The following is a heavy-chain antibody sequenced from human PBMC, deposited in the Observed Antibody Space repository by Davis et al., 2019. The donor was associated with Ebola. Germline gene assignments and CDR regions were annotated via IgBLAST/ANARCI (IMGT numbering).Heavy chain of an antibody. V-gene: IGHV3-9*01. CDR2: VSWNRDNI. CDR3: VRTTYGAPEY. D-gene: IGHD1-7*01. J-gene: IGHJ4*02. Sequence: PGGSLRLSCAASGFTFDDYAMHWVRQVPGKGLEWVSGVSWNRDNIGYADSVRGRFTISRDNAKSTLYLQMNSLTAEDTAVYYCVRTTYGAPEYWGQGTLVTVSS. CDR1: GFTFDDYA.